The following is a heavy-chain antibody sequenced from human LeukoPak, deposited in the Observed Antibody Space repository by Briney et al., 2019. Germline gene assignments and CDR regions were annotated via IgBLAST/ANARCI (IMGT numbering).Heavy chain of an antibody. V-gene: IGHV3-15*01. CDR2: IKSKTDGGTT. CDR3: TRIGGSGGLDP. Sequence: GGSLRLFCAASGFTLSNAWMTWVRQAPGKGLEWVGRIKSKTDGGTTDYAAPVKGRFTISRDDSKNTLSLQMNSLKTEDPAVYYCTRIGGSGGLDPWGQGTLVTVSS. CDR1: GFTLSNAW. D-gene: IGHD3-10*01. J-gene: IGHJ5*02.